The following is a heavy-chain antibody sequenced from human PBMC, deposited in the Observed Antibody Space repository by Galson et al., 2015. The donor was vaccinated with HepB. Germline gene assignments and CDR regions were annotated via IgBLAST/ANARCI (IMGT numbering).Heavy chain of an antibody. Sequence: LRLSCAASGFTFSSYSMNWVRQAPGKGLEWVSSISSSSSYIYYADSVKGRFTISRDNAKNSLYLQMNSLRAEDTAVYYCARDSNIVVVPAAIRWFDPWGQGTLVTVSS. CDR1: GFTFSSYS. D-gene: IGHD2-2*02. CDR3: ARDSNIVVVPAAIRWFDP. CDR2: ISSSSSYI. J-gene: IGHJ5*02. V-gene: IGHV3-21*01.